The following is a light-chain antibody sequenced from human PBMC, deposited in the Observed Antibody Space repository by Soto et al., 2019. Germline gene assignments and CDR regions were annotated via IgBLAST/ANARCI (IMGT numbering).Light chain of an antibody. J-gene: IGKJ5*01. Sequence: DIHMTHSPSTLSASVGDRVTITCWASQSISSWLAWYQQKPGKAPKLLIYDASSLESGVPSRFSGSGSGTDFTLTISRLEREDFALYYCQQYGRSAITFGQGTRLEIK. CDR1: QSISSW. CDR2: DAS. V-gene: IGKV1-5*01. CDR3: QQYGRSAIT.